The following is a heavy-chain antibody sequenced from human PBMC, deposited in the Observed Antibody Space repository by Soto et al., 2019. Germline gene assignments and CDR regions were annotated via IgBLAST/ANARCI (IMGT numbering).Heavy chain of an antibody. Sequence: LSVRWSVAGGTSNSRGYYWNWKRQRPGKGLEWIGYIYYSGSTYYNPSLKSRVIISVDTSKNQFSLNVSSVTAADTAVYYCGRYSSGWYYFDYWGQGTLVTVSS. J-gene: IGHJ4*02. V-gene: IGHV4-31*02. CDR1: GGTSNSRGYY. CDR2: IYYSGST. CDR3: GRYSSGWYYFDY. D-gene: IGHD6-19*01.